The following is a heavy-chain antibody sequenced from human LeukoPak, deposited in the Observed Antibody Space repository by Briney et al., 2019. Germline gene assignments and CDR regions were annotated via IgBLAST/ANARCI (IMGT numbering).Heavy chain of an antibody. D-gene: IGHD2-2*01. V-gene: IGHV4-34*01. J-gene: IGHJ3*02. CDR1: GGSFSGYY. Sequence: SETLSLTCAVYGGSFSGYYWSWIRQPPGKGLEWIGEINHSGSTNYNPSLKRRVTISVDTSKNQFSLKLSSVTAADTAVYYCARGETSRFDAFDIWGQGTMVTVSS. CDR2: INHSGST. CDR3: ARGETSRFDAFDI.